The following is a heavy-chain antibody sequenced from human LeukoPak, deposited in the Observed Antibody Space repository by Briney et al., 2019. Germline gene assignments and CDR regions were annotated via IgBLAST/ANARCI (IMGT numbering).Heavy chain of an antibody. CDR1: GGSISSYY. D-gene: IGHD3-10*01. Sequence: PSETLSLTCTVSGGSISSYYWSWIRQPAGKGLEWIGRIYTSGSTNYNPSLKSRVTMSVDTSKNQFSLKLSSVTAADTAVYYCAREALAGMVRGESNWFDPWGQGTLSPSPQ. CDR3: AREALAGMVRGESNWFDP. CDR2: IYTSGST. V-gene: IGHV4-4*07. J-gene: IGHJ5*02.